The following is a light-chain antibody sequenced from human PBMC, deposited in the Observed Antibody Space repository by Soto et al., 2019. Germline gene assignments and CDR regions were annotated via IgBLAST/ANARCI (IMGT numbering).Light chain of an antibody. V-gene: IGKV3-20*01. J-gene: IGKJ3*01. Sequence: EIVLTQSPGTLSLSPGERATLSCRASQSVSSSYLDWYQQKPGQAPRLLIYDASRATGIPDRFSGSGSGTDFTLTITRLEPEDFAVYYCQHYGTSALFGPGTKVYI. CDR2: DAS. CDR3: QHYGTSAL. CDR1: QSVSSSY.